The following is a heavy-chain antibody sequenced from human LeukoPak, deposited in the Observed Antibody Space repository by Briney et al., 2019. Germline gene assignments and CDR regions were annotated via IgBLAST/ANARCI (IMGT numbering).Heavy chain of an antibody. J-gene: IGHJ5*02. D-gene: IGHD2-2*01. CDR2: IYYSGST. V-gene: IGHV4-39*01. Sequence: SETLSLTCTVSGGSISSSSYYWCWIRQPPGQGLEWIGIIYYSGSTYYNPSLKSRLTISADTSKNQFSLKLSSVTATDTAVYYCARRGYCSSTSCYEYWFDPWGQGTRVTVSS. CDR3: ARRGYCSSTSCYEYWFDP. CDR1: GGSISSSSYY.